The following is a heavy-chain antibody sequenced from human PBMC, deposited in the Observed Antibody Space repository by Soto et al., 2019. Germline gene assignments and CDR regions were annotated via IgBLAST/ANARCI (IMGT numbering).Heavy chain of an antibody. CDR3: ARESVLRYFDWLVSEAWFDP. CDR2: IYTSGST. Sequence: SSETLSLTCTVSGGSISCYYWRWIRQPAGTGLECFGRIYTSGSTNYTPSLKSRVTVSVDTSKNQVALKLGSVTAADTAVYYCARESVLRYFDWLVSEAWFDPWGQGTLVTVS. V-gene: IGHV4-4*07. J-gene: IGHJ5*02. CDR1: GGSISCYY. D-gene: IGHD3-9*01.